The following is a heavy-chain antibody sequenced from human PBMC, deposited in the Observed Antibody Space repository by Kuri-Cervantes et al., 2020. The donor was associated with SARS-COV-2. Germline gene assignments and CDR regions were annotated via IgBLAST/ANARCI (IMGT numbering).Heavy chain of an antibody. J-gene: IGHJ6*02. CDR3: ARRLEPTYYYDSSGYYYVFYYYGMDV. V-gene: IGHV1-2*02. CDR2: INPNSGGT. Sequence: ASVKVSCKASGYTFTGYSMHWVRQAPGQGLEWMGWINPNSGGTNYAQKFQGRVTMTRDTSISTAYMELSRLRSDDTATYYCARRLEPTYYYDSSGYYYVFYYYGMDVWGQGTTVTDSS. D-gene: IGHD3-22*01. CDR1: GYTFTGYS.